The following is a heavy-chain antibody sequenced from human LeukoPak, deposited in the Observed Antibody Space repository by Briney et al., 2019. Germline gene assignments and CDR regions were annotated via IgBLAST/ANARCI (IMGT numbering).Heavy chain of an antibody. D-gene: IGHD6-13*01. Sequence: GGSLRLSCAASGFTFSGYWMSWVRQAPGKGLEWVANIKQDGSEKYYVDSVKGRFTISRDNAKNSLFLQMNSLRAKDTAVYYCARDWQWQQLDGDAFDIWGQGTMVTVSS. CDR3: ARDWQWQQLDGDAFDI. CDR1: GFTFSGYW. J-gene: IGHJ3*02. V-gene: IGHV3-7*04. CDR2: IKQDGSEK.